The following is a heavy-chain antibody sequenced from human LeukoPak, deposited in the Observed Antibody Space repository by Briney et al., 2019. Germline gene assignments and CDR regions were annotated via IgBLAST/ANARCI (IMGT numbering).Heavy chain of an antibody. CDR3: ARGQYYYASGSSFLKRGVSAFDI. Sequence: ASVKVSCKASGYTFTGYYMHWVRQAPGQGLEWMGWINPNSGGTNYAQEFQGRVTITRDISASTAYMELSSLRSEDMAVYYCARGQYYYASGSSFLKRGVSAFDIWGQGTMVTVSS. J-gene: IGHJ3*02. D-gene: IGHD3-10*01. V-gene: IGHV1-2*02. CDR1: GYTFTGYY. CDR2: INPNSGGT.